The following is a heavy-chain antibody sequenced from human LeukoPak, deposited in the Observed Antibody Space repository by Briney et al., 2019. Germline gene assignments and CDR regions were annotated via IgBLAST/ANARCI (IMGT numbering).Heavy chain of an antibody. J-gene: IGHJ4*02. Sequence: ASVRVSCRASGYTFTNYDISWVRQATGQGFEWLGWMNLNSGDTGYAQDFQGRVTITSDTYTSTAYMELSSLRSEDTAVYYCARVRTVVTALVYYFDYWGQGTLVTVS. D-gene: IGHD2-21*02. CDR3: ARVRTVVTALVYYFDY. CDR2: MNLNSGDT. CDR1: GYTFTNYD. V-gene: IGHV1-8*03.